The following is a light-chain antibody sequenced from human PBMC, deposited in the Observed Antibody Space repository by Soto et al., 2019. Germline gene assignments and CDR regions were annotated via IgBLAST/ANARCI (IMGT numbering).Light chain of an antibody. Sequence: DIQMTQSPSSLSASVGDRGTSTCRASQDISTWLAWYQQKPGKAPKILIYSASSLQSGVPSRFSGSGSGTEFTLTISSLQPDDFATYYCQHYNSYSEAFGQGTTVDIK. CDR3: QHYNSYSEA. J-gene: IGKJ1*01. CDR1: QDISTW. CDR2: SAS. V-gene: IGKV1D-16*01.